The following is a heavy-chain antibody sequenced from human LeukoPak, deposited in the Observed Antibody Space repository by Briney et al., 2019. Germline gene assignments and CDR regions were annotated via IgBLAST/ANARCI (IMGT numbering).Heavy chain of an antibody. V-gene: IGHV3-74*01. Sequence: PGGSLRLSCAPSGFTFSTYWMSWVRQAPGKGLEWVSRIKGDGISTNYADSVKGRFTISRDIAKNTLYLQMNSLRTEDTALYYCAKFGDYGDESRGDFDYWGQGTLVTVSS. CDR2: IKGDGIST. CDR1: GFTFSTYW. J-gene: IGHJ4*02. D-gene: IGHD4-17*01. CDR3: AKFGDYGDESRGDFDY.